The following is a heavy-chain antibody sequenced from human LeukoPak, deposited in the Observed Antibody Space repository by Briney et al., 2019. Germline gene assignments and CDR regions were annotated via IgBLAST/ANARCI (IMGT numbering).Heavy chain of an antibody. D-gene: IGHD3-22*01. CDR3: AGNPYYYDSRGNWFDP. J-gene: IGHJ5*02. CDR2: INRSGST. Sequence: SETLSLTCAVYGGSFSGYYWSWIRQPPGKGLEWIGEINRSGSTNYNPSLKSRVTISVDTSKNQFSLKLSSVTAADTAVYYCAGNPYYYDSRGNWFDPWGQGTLVTVSS. CDR1: GGSFSGYY. V-gene: IGHV4-34*01.